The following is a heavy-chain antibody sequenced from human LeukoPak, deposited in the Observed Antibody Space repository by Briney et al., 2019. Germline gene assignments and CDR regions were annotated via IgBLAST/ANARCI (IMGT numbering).Heavy chain of an antibody. D-gene: IGHD6-19*01. CDR3: AKDMLSSGWYRRLYAFDI. CDR2: ISWNSGSM. J-gene: IGHJ3*02. V-gene: IGHV3-9*01. CDR1: GFTFDDYA. Sequence: HSGGSLRLSCAASGFTFDDYAMHWVRQASGKGLEWVSGISWNSGSMDYADSVKGRFTISRDNAKNSLYLQMNSLRAEDTALYYCAKDMLSSGWYRRLYAFDIWGQGTMVTVSS.